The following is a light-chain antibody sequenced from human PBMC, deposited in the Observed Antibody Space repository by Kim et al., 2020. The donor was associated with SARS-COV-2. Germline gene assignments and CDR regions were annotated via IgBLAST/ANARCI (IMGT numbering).Light chain of an antibody. V-gene: IGKV3-20*01. CDR1: QSVSRSY. CDR3: QQYGSSPPYT. J-gene: IGKJ2*01. CDR2: GAA. Sequence: SPGDRATLSCRASQSVSRSYLAWYQQKPGQAPRLLIYGAASRATGIPDRFSGSGSGRDFTLTISRLEPEDFAVYYCQQYGSSPPYTFGQGTKLEI.